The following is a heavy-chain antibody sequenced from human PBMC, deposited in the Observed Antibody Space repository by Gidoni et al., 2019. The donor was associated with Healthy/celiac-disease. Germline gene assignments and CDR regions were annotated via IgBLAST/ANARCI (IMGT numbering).Heavy chain of an antibody. CDR1: GCTFSSYA. CDR2: IIPIFGTA. CDR3: ASGTIFGVASYYYYMDV. D-gene: IGHD3-3*01. V-gene: IGHV1-69*06. J-gene: IGHJ6*03. Sequence: QVQLVQSGAEVQKPGSSVKVSCKASGCTFSSYAISWVRQAPGQGLEWMGGIIPIFGTANYAQKFQGRVTITADKATSTAYMELSSLRSEDTAVYYCASGTIFGVASYYYYMDVWGKGTTVTVSS.